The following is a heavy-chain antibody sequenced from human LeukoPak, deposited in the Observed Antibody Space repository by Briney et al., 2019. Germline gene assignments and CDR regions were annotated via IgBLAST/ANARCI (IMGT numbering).Heavy chain of an antibody. CDR2: ISFDGGKI. V-gene: IGHV3-30*04. CDR3: ARDPAKGAATYFDY. CDR1: GFPFDDYA. Sequence: PGRSLRLSCAASGFPFDDYAMHWVRQTPGKGLEWVALISFDGGKIYYADSMKGRFTISRDNSKNTLFLQMNSLTVEDTAVYYCARDPAKGAATYFDYWGQGTLVTVSS. J-gene: IGHJ4*02. D-gene: IGHD2-15*01.